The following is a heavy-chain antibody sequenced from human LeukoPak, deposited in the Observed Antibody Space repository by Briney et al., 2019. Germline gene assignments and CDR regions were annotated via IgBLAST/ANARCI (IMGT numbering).Heavy chain of an antibody. D-gene: IGHD3-22*01. CDR3: ARDSYYYDSSGTIGGGFDY. J-gene: IGHJ4*02. CDR1: GGFISSGGYY. CDR2: IYYSGST. V-gene: IGHV4-31*03. Sequence: PSQTLYLTCNVSGGFISSGGYYWSWIRQHPGKGLEWIGYIYYSGSTYYNPSLKSRITISVDTSKNQFSLKLSSVTAADTAVYYCARDSYYYDSSGTIGGGFDYWGQGTLVTVSS.